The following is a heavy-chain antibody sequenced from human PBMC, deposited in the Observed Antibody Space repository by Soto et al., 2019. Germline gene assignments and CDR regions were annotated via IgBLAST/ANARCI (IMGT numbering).Heavy chain of an antibody. D-gene: IGHD1-26*01. CDR1: GFTFGSYG. Sequence: GGSLRLSCAASGFTFGSYGMHWVRQAPGKGLEWVAVIWYDGSNKYYADSVKGRFTISRDNSKNTLYLQMNSLRSGDTAVYYCARDWEYYFDYWGQGALVTVSS. J-gene: IGHJ4*02. V-gene: IGHV3-33*01. CDR3: ARDWEYYFDY. CDR2: IWYDGSNK.